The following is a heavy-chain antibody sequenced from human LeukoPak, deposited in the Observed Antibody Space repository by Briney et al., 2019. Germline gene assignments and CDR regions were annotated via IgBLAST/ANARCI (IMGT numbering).Heavy chain of an antibody. CDR3: AKDIRPLWTSAGNNYFDY. CDR2: ISWNSGSI. J-gene: IGHJ4*02. Sequence: GGSLRLSCAASGFTFDDYAMHWVRQAPGKGLEWVSGISWNSGSIGYADSVKGRFTISRDNAKNSLYLQMSSLRAEDTALYYCAKDIRPLWTSAGNNYFDYWGQGTLVTVSS. V-gene: IGHV3-9*01. D-gene: IGHD6-13*01. CDR1: GFTFDDYA.